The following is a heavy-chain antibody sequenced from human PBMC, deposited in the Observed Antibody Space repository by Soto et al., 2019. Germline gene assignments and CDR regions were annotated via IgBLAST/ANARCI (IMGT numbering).Heavy chain of an antibody. Sequence: QVHLQQWGAGLLRPSENLSLTCAVYGGSFSGYYWSWLRQPPGKGLEWIGEINHSGSTNYNPSLKSRVIIARATPKNQFSLKLSSGTAADTAVYYCARSHSLTIFGVVAGRLYDWGQGTPVTVSS. CDR3: ARSHSLTIFGVVAGRLYD. J-gene: IGHJ4*02. D-gene: IGHD3-3*01. CDR2: INHSGST. V-gene: IGHV4-34*01. CDR1: GGSFSGYY.